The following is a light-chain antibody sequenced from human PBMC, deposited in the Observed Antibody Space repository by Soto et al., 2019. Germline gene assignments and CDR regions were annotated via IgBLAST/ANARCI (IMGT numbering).Light chain of an antibody. CDR1: RDIADS. Sequence: XTQMTQSPSSLSASVGDTVTITCQASRDIADSLNWYQQRAGQAPKLLIYDASNLQSGVPARFSGSGTGTSFILTINSLQPEDFATYYCQQYDDPFTFGGGTKVEIK. CDR2: DAS. CDR3: QQYDDPFT. V-gene: IGKV1-33*01. J-gene: IGKJ4*01.